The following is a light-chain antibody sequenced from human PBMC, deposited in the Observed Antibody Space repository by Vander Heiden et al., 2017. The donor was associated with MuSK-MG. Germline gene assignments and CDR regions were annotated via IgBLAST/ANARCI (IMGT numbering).Light chain of an antibody. Sequence: DIVMTQSPDSLAVSLGARATINCKSSQSVLYSSNNKNYLAWYQQKPGQPPKLLIYWASTRESGVPDRFSGSGSGTVFTLTISSLQAEDVAVYYCQQYYSTPWTFGQGTKVEIK. CDR2: WAS. CDR1: QSVLYSSNNKNY. J-gene: IGKJ1*01. CDR3: QQYYSTPWT. V-gene: IGKV4-1*01.